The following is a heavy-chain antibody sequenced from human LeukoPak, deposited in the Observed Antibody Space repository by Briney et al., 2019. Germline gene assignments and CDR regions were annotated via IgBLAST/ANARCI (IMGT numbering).Heavy chain of an antibody. CDR3: ARGGIRQTFDN. J-gene: IGHJ4*02. CDR2: IYYSGST. D-gene: IGHD3-3*02. Sequence: SEPLSLTCTVSGGSISTYYWNWIREPPGKGLEWIGYIYYSGSTNYTPSLKSRVTISVDTSKNQFSLNLTSVTAADTAVYYCARGGIRQTFDNWGQGTLVTVSS. V-gene: IGHV4-59*01. CDR1: GGSISTYY.